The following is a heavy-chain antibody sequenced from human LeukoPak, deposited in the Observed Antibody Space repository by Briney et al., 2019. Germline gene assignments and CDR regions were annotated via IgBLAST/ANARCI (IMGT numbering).Heavy chain of an antibody. Sequence: PGRSLRLSCAASGFTFSSYGMHWVRQAPGKGLEWVAAIWYDGSNKYYADSVKGRFTISRDNSKNTLYLQMNSLRAEDTAVYYCAKDPGQQLVRYYFDYWGQGTLVTVSS. CDR1: GFTFSSYG. CDR3: AKDPGQQLVRYYFDY. CDR2: IWYDGSNK. J-gene: IGHJ4*02. D-gene: IGHD6-13*01. V-gene: IGHV3-33*06.